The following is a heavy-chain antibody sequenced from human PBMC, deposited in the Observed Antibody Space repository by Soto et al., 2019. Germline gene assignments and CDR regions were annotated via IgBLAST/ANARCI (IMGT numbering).Heavy chain of an antibody. Sequence: QVQLVESGGGVVQPGRSLRLSCAASGFTFSNYGMHWVRQAPGKGLEWVADIWYDGNNKFYADSVKGRFTLSRDNSKNTLFLQMNSLRAEDTAVYYCARAPYSSGWYVTFDIWGQGTMVTVSS. CDR1: GFTFSNYG. J-gene: IGHJ3*02. D-gene: IGHD6-19*01. V-gene: IGHV3-33*01. CDR3: ARAPYSSGWYVTFDI. CDR2: IWYDGNNK.